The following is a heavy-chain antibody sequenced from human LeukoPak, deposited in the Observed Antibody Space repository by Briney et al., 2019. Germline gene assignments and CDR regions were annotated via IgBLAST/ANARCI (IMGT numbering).Heavy chain of an antibody. Sequence: SETLSLTCTVSGGSISSSSYYWGWIRQPPGKGLEWIGSIYYSGSTYYNPSLKSRVTISVDTSKNQFSLKLSSVTAADTAVYYCASSIAAAGTTGFDYWGQGALVTVSS. D-gene: IGHD6-13*01. CDR3: ASSIAAAGTTGFDY. V-gene: IGHV4-39*07. J-gene: IGHJ4*02. CDR1: GGSISSSSYY. CDR2: IYYSGST.